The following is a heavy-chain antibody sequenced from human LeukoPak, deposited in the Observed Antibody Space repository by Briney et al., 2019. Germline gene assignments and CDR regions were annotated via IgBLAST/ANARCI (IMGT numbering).Heavy chain of an antibody. V-gene: IGHV4-59*08. CDR2: IFYSGST. J-gene: IGHJ3*02. CDR1: GGSISSYY. D-gene: IGHD5-18*01. Sequence: SETLSLTCTVSGGSISSYYWSWIRQPPGKGLEWIGYIFYSGSTNYNPSLKSRVTISVDTSKNQFSLKLTSAIAADTAVYYCARHGIQQWSGSAFDIWGQGTMVTVSS. CDR3: ARHGIQQWSGSAFDI.